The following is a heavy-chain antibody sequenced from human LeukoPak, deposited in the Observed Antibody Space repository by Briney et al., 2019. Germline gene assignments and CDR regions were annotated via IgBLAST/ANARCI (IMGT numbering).Heavy chain of an antibody. J-gene: IGHJ4*02. CDR2: ISSSGSSI. CDR3: ARAGIVGAATESPFDN. V-gene: IGHV3-11*01. Sequence: GGSLRLSCAASGFTFSDYYMSWIRQAPGKGLEWLSYISSSGSSIYSADSVKGRFTISRDNAKNSLYLQKNSLRAGDTAVYYCARAGIVGAATESPFDNWGQGTLVTVSS. CDR1: GFTFSDYY. D-gene: IGHD1-26*01.